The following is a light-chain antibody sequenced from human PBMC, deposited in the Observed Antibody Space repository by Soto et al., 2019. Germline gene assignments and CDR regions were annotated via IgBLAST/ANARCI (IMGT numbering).Light chain of an antibody. CDR3: QQYSNWPET. CDR1: QSVSSN. J-gene: IGKJ1*01. V-gene: IGKV3-15*01. CDR2: DAS. Sequence: EIVMTQSPATLSVSPGERATLSCRASQSVSSNLAGYQQKVGQAPRLLIYDASTRATGVPGRFSGCGSGTEFALTGSTPQSKDFSVYYCQQYSNWPETFGLWTKVEIK.